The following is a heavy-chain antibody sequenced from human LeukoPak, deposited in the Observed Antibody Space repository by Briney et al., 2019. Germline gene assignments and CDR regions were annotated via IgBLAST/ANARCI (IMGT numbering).Heavy chain of an antibody. Sequence: ASVKVSCKASGCTFTSYYIHWMRQAPGQGLEWVGWINPNSGGSHYARRFQGRVTVTSDTSINTAYMELTSLTTDDTAVYYCARGPRYGESGYDLGPYWGQGTLVTVSS. CDR1: GCTFTSYY. J-gene: IGHJ4*02. V-gene: IGHV1-2*02. D-gene: IGHD5-12*01. CDR2: INPNSGGS. CDR3: ARGPRYGESGYDLGPY.